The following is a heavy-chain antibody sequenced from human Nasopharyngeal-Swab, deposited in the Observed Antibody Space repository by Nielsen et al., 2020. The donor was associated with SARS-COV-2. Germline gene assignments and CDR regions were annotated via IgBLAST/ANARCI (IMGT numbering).Heavy chain of an antibody. CDR1: GFTFSSDV. Sequence: GESLKISCAASGFTFSSDVMSWVRQAPGRGLEWVSAFSGSDGATYYADSVKGRFTISRDNSKNTLYLQMNSLRAEDTAVYYCARDGYSNPLGDVWGKGTTVTVSS. CDR2: FSGSDGAT. V-gene: IGHV3-23*01. CDR3: ARDGYSNPLGDV. D-gene: IGHD4-11*01. J-gene: IGHJ6*04.